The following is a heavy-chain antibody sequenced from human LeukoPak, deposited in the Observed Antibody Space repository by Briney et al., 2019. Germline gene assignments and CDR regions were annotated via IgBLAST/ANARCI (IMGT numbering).Heavy chain of an antibody. Sequence: SETLSLTCTVSGGSISSSSYYWSWIRQPPGKGLEWIGYIYYSGSTNYNPSLKRRVTISVDTSKNQFSLKLSSVTAADTAVYYCARDRRIVGYYYMDAWGKGTTVTVSS. J-gene: IGHJ6*03. CDR3: ARDRRIVGYYYMDA. V-gene: IGHV4-61*01. CDR1: GGSISSSSYY. CDR2: IYYSGST. D-gene: IGHD1-26*01.